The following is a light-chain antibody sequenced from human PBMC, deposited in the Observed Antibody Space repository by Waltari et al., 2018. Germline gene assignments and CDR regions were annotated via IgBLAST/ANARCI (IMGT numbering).Light chain of an antibody. CDR2: DTS. CDR1: RDMDNF. J-gene: IGKJ2*01. CDR3: QQYDDFPPDT. Sequence: DIQRTQSPPSLSASVGHRVTISRQSSRDMDNFLNWYQQKPGKAPTLLIYDTSNLEIGLPSRCSGRGSGTHFTFTISSLQPEDVATYYCQQYDDFPPDTFGQGTKVEIK. V-gene: IGKV1-33*01.